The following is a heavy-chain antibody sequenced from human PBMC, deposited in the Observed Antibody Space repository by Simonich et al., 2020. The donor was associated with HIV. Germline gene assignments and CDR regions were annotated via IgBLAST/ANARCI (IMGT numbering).Heavy chain of an antibody. CDR2: IKSKTAGVTT. CDR1: GFTFSNAW. D-gene: IGHD1-26*01. CDR3: TLHTTFDY. Sequence: EVQLVESGGGLVKPGWSLRLSCAASGFTFSNAWMTWVRQAPGKGLEWVGRIKSKTAGVTTDYAAPVKGRFTISRDDSKNTLYLQMNSLKTEDTAVYYCTLHTTFDYWGQGTLVTVSS. J-gene: IGHJ4*02. V-gene: IGHV3-15*01.